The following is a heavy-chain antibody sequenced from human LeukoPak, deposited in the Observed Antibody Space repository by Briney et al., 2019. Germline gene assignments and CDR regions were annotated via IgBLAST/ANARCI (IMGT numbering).Heavy chain of an antibody. CDR2: INPSGGGT. Sequence: VASVKVSCKAAVHTFSSYYMHWVRQAPGQGLEWMGIINPSGGGTSYAQKFQGRVTMTGDTSTSTVYMDLSSLRSEDTAMYYCARGYYDTRGSAFDIWGQGTMVTVSS. V-gene: IGHV1-46*01. CDR1: VHTFSSYY. J-gene: IGHJ3*02. CDR3: ARGYYDTRGSAFDI. D-gene: IGHD3-22*01.